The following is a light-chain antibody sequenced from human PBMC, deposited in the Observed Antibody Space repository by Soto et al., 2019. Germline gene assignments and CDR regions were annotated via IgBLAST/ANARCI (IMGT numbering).Light chain of an antibody. J-gene: IGKJ4*01. CDR2: ETS. CDR3: QQYNVYPLT. Sequence: DIQMTQSPSTLSASVGDRVTLTCRASQSISTWLAWYQQKSGKAPNLLIDETSSLESGVPSRFSGSGSGTEFTLTISSLQTDDFATYYCQQYNVYPLTFGGGTRVEIK. CDR1: QSISTW. V-gene: IGKV1-5*03.